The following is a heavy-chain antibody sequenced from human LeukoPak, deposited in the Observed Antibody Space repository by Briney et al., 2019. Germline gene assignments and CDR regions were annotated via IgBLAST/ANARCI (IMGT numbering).Heavy chain of an antibody. J-gene: IGHJ4*02. Sequence: SLRLSCAASGFTFDDYAMHWVRQAPGKGLEWVSGISWNSGSIGYADSVKGRFTISRDNAKNSLYLQMNSLRAEDTALYYCAKAGGYGDYGFWGQGTLVTVSS. CDR3: AKAGGYGDYGF. CDR2: ISWNSGSI. D-gene: IGHD4-17*01. V-gene: IGHV3-9*01. CDR1: GFTFDDYA.